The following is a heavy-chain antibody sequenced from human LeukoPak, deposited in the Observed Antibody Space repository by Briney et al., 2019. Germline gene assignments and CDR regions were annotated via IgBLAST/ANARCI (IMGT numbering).Heavy chain of an antibody. CDR3: ARGNSHSFDY. Sequence: PGGSLRLSCAASGFTFSSYATSWVRQAPGKGLEWVSAISGSGGSTSYADSVKGRFTISRDNAKNTLYLQMNSLRAEDTAVYYCARGNSHSFDYWGKGALVTVSS. V-gene: IGHV3-23*01. D-gene: IGHD4-11*01. CDR1: GFTFSSYA. J-gene: IGHJ4*02. CDR2: ISGSGGST.